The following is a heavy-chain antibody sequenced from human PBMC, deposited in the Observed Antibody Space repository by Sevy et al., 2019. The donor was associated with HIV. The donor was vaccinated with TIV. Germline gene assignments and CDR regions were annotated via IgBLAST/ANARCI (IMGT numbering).Heavy chain of an antibody. CDR3: ATTKDYYDSSAYPFDY. V-gene: IGHV1-24*01. CDR2: FDPEDDQT. J-gene: IGHJ4*02. Sequence: ASVKVSCKVSGNTLTEFAMHWVRQAPGKGLEWMGTFDPEDDQTIYAQNFQDRVTMTEETSTDTAFMELSGLRSDDTAVYYCATTKDYYDSSAYPFDYWGQGTLVTVSS. D-gene: IGHD3-22*01. CDR1: GNTLTEFA.